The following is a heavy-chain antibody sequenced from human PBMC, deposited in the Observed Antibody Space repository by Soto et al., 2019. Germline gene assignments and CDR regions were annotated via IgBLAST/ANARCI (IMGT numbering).Heavy chain of an antibody. D-gene: IGHD3-3*01. CDR2: MNPNSGNT. CDR1: GYTFTSYD. Sequence: ASVKVSCKASGYTFTSYDINWVRQATGQGLEWMGWMNPNSGNTGYAQKFQGRVTMTRNTSISTAYMELSSLRSEDTAVYYCARGRGGYYNFVYYYHGMDVWGQGTTVTVSS. J-gene: IGHJ6*02. V-gene: IGHV1-8*01. CDR3: ARGRGGYYNFVYYYHGMDV.